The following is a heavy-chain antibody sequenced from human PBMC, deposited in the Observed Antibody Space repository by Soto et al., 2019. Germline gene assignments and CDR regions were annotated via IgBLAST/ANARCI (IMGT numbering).Heavy chain of an antibody. CDR1: GASIRRRGYY. Sequence: QVLLQEPGPGLVKPSQTLSLTCTVSGASIRRRGYYWSWIRQHPGGGLEWIGFVYYSGSTDYNPSLRGRVTISADTSKNEFTLRLFSVTAADTAMYYCASSGGPEGDWFDPCGQGTLVTVSS. V-gene: IGHV4-31*03. CDR3: ASSGGPEGDWFDP. J-gene: IGHJ5*02. CDR2: VYYSGST. D-gene: IGHD2-15*01.